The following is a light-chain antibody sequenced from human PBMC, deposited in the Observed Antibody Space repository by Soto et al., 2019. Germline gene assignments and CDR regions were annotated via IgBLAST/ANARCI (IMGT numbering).Light chain of an antibody. CDR3: SSYTSSSTLV. J-gene: IGLJ1*01. Sequence: QSALTQPASVSGSPGQSITISCTGTSSDVGGYNYVSWYQQHPGKAPKLMIYDVSNRPSGVSNRFSGSKSGNTASLTISGHQAEDEADYYCSSYTSSSTLVFGTGTKLTVL. CDR2: DVS. V-gene: IGLV2-14*01. CDR1: SSDVGGYNY.